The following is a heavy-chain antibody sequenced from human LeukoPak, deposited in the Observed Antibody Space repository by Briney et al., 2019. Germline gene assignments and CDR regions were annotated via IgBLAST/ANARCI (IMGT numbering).Heavy chain of an antibody. D-gene: IGHD4-17*01. V-gene: IGHV1-69*04. J-gene: IGHJ6*02. CDR3: ARDPLTVTTTYYGMDV. Sequence: GFSVKVSCKASGGTFSSYAISWVRQAPGQGLEWMGRIIPILGIANYAQKFQGRVTITADKSTSTAYMELSSLRSEDTAVYYCARDPLTVTTTYYGMDVWGQGTTVTVSS. CDR1: GGTFSSYA. CDR2: IIPILGIA.